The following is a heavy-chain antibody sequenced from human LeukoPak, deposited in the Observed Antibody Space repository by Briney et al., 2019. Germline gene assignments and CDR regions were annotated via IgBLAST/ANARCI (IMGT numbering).Heavy chain of an antibody. CDR2: INPNSGGT. D-gene: IGHD6-13*01. V-gene: IGHV1-2*02. CDR3: ARDRRYSSSWYWVVDYYYMDV. J-gene: IGHJ6*03. Sequence: GASVKVSCKASGYTFTGYYMHWVRQAPGQGLEWMGWINPNSGGTNYAQKFQGRVTMTRDTSISTAYMELSRLRSDDTAVYYCARDRRYSSSWYWVVDYYYMDVWGKGTTVTVSS. CDR1: GYTFTGYY.